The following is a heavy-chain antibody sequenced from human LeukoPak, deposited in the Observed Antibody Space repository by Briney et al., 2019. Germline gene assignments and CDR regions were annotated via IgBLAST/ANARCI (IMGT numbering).Heavy chain of an antibody. V-gene: IGHV4-38-2*02. CDR3: ATEGSASQTIDY. J-gene: IGHJ4*02. CDR2: IYHSGST. Sequence: SETLSLTCAVSGYSISSGYYWGWIRQPPWKGLEWIGSIYHSGSTYYNPSLKSRVTISVDTSKNQFSLRLSSVAAADTAVYYCATEGSASQTIDYWGQGTLVTVSS. CDR1: GYSISSGYY. D-gene: IGHD2-2*01.